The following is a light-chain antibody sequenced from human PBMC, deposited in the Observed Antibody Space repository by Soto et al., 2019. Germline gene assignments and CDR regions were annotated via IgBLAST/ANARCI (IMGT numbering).Light chain of an antibody. V-gene: IGLV2-23*01. Sequence: QSALTQPASVSGSPGQSISISCTGTSSILGSFNRVSWYQQHPGEAPKLIIYEDNKRPSGISDRFSGSNSGNRASLTISGLQADDEADYHFCSYAGSNTVIFGGGTKLTVL. CDR3: CSYAGSNTVI. CDR2: EDN. J-gene: IGLJ2*01. CDR1: SSILGSFNR.